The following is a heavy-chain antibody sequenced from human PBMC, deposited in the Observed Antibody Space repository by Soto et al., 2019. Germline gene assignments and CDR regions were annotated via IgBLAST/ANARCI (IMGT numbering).Heavy chain of an antibody. D-gene: IGHD6-13*01. CDR2: IDPSDSYT. CDR1: GYSFTSYW. CDR3: ASVQYSSSWYDWFDP. Sequence: GESLKISCKGSGYSFTSYWISWVRQMPGKGLEWMGRIDPSDSYTNYSPSFQGHVTISADKSISTAYLQWSSLKASDTAMYYCASVQYSSSWYDWFDPWGQGTLVTVSS. J-gene: IGHJ5*02. V-gene: IGHV5-10-1*01.